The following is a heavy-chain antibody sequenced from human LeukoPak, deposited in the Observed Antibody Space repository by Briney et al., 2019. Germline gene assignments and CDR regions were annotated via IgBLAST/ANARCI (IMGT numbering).Heavy chain of an antibody. CDR2: ISGSGGST. J-gene: IGHJ4*02. Sequence: GGSLRLSCAASGFTFSSYAMNWVRQAPGKGLGWVSGISGSGGSTYYADSVKGRFTISRDNSKNTLYLQMNSLRAEDTAVYYCAKEKGEYSGHDQLIDYWGQGTLVTVSS. V-gene: IGHV3-23*01. CDR1: GFTFSSYA. D-gene: IGHD5-12*01. CDR3: AKEKGEYSGHDQLIDY.